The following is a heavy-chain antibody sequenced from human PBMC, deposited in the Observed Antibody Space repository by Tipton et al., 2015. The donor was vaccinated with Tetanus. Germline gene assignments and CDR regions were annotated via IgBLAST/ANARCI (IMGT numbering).Heavy chain of an antibody. CDR1: GGSFNRV. D-gene: IGHD4-17*01. J-gene: IGHJ4*02. Sequence: TLSLTCDVSGGSFNRVRQPPGKGLVWIGHIYQGVNSFINPPLRSRVTMSVDNSKNQFSLKLNSVTAADTAVYYCARDERYGDYAYWGQGALVTVSS. V-gene: IGHV4/OR15-8*02. CDR2: IYQGVNS. CDR3: ARDERYGDYAY.